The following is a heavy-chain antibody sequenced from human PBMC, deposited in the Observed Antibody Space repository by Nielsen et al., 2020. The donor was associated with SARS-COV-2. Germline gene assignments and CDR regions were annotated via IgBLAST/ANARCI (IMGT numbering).Heavy chain of an antibody. V-gene: IGHV4-59*01. D-gene: IGHD2-8*01. Sequence: SETLSLTCTVSGGLIGSYYWSWVRQPPGKGLEWIGFIYHSGNTNYNPSLKSRVTISADTSKNQFSLNLRSVTAADTAVYFCAREGDCSKGVCYIRGMDVWGKGTTVTVSP. CDR1: GGLIGSYY. CDR3: AREGDCSKGVCYIRGMDV. CDR2: IYHSGNT. J-gene: IGHJ6*04.